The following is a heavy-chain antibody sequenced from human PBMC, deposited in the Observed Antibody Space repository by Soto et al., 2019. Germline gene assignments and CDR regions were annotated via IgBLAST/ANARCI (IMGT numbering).Heavy chain of an antibody. CDR1: GYTFITYD. CDR3: ARDGVLGPGPNAFDF. V-gene: IGHV1-8*01. CDR2: MNPNSGNT. J-gene: IGHJ3*01. D-gene: IGHD2-8*02. Sequence: GASVKVSCKASGYTFITYDIKWVRQATGQGLEWMGWMNPNSGNTGFAQRFQGRVTMTRNTSISTAYMELNSLRSEDTAVYYCARDGVLGPGPNAFDFWGQGTKVTVS.